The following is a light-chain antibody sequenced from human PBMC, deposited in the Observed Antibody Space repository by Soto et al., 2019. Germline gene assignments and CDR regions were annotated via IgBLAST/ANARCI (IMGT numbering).Light chain of an antibody. CDR2: DAS. Sequence: DIQMTQSPSTLSASVGDRVTITCRASQSISSWLAWYQQKPGKAPKLLIYDASSLESGVPLRFSGSGSGTYFTLTISSLQPDDFATYYCQQYNSYSTFGQGTKV. J-gene: IGKJ1*01. V-gene: IGKV1-5*01. CDR3: QQYNSYST. CDR1: QSISSW.